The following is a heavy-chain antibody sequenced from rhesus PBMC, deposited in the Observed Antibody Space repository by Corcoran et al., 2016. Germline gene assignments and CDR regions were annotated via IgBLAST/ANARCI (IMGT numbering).Heavy chain of an antibody. CDR2: ISSAISYL. Sequence: EVQLVESGGGLVQPGGSLRLSCAASGFPFSDYYMSWVRQAPGKGLEWVSSISSAISYLYYAYSVKGRFTISRDNAKNSLSLQMNSLKTEDTAVYYCTRSPSGYSYGYFDYWGQGVLVTVSS. CDR3: TRSPSGYSYGYFDY. V-gene: IGHV3S16*01. J-gene: IGHJ4*01. D-gene: IGHD5-24*01. CDR1: GFPFSDYY.